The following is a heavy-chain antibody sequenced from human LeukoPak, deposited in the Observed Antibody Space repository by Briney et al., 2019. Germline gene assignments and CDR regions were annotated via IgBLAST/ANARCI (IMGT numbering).Heavy chain of an antibody. J-gene: IGHJ4*02. CDR3: AAAPYCSSTSCYLFDY. CDR2: IAPSDSYT. V-gene: IGHV5-10-1*01. D-gene: IGHD2-2*01. CDR1: GYSFPSYW. Sequence: GESLKISCKVSGYSFPSYWITWVRQVPGKGLEWMGRIAPSDSYTNYNPSFEGHVTISADKSISTAYLQWSSLKASDTAMYYCAAAPYCSSTSCYLFDYWGQGTLVTVSS.